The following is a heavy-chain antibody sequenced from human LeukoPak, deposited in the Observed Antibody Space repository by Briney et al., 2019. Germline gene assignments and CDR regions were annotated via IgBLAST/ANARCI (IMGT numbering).Heavy chain of an antibody. CDR1: GGTFSSYA. CDR3: ARFNHLRFLECFNGFD. J-gene: IGHJ4*02. CDR2: IIPIFGTA. Sequence: ASVKVSCKASGGTFSSYAISWVRQAPGQGLEWMGGIIPIFGTANYAQKFQGRVTITADESTSTAYMELSSLRSEDTAVYYCARFNHLRFLECFNGFDWGQGTLVTVSS. V-gene: IGHV1-69*13. D-gene: IGHD3-3*01.